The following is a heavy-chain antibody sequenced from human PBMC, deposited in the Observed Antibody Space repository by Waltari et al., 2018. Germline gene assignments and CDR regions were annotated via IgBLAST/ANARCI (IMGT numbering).Heavy chain of an antibody. D-gene: IGHD3-10*01. CDR2: INCDGRDT. CDR3: ARVTLLRGAH. CDR1: GFAFNKYW. J-gene: IGHJ1*01. Sequence: DVKMVESGGGLVQPEGSLRLSCTGSGFAFNKYWMHWDRQAPGKGPEWISTINCDGRDTDYAGAVRGRFTISRDNVKRTLFLQMNSLRVDDTAVYFCARVTLLRGAHWGQGTLVTVSS. V-gene: IGHV3-74*01.